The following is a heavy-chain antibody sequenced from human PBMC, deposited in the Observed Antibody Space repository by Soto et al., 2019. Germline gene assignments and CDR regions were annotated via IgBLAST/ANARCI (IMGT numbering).Heavy chain of an antibody. CDR3: ARGPRGYVYYHGMDV. CDR2: IDTSGTT. D-gene: IGHD3-10*01. CDR1: GGSISSYY. V-gene: IGHV4-4*07. J-gene: IGHJ6*02. Sequence: KTSETLSLTCTVSGGSISSYYCSWIRQSAGKGLEWIGRIDTSGTTNYNPSLKSRVTMSVDASKNQFSLNLSSVTAADTAVYYCARGPRGYVYYHGMDVWGQGTTVTAP.